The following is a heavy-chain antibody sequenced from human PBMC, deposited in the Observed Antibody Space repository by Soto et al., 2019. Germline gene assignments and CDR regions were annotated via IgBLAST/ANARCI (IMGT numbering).Heavy chain of an antibody. V-gene: IGHV4-34*01. CDR1: GGSFSGYY. D-gene: IGHD5-18*01. CDR3: AREGPYSYGYY. CDR2: INHSGST. J-gene: IGHJ4*02. Sequence: QVQLQQWGAGLLKPSETLSLTCAVYGGSFSGYYWSWIRQPPGKGLEWIGEINHSGSTNYNPSLKSRVTISVDTSKNQFSLKLSSVTAADTAVYYCAREGPYSYGYYWGQGTLVTVSS.